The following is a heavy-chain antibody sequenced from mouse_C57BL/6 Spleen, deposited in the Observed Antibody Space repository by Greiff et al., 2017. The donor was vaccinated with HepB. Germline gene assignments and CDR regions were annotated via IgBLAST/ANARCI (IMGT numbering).Heavy chain of an antibody. CDR2: ISYSGST. CDR3: ARGDYYGSSYEDAMDY. J-gene: IGHJ4*01. V-gene: IGHV3-1*01. Sequence: EVKLVESGPGMVKPSQSLSLTCTVTGYSITSGYDWHWIRHFPGNKLEWMGYISYSGSTNYNPSLKSRISITHDTSKNHFFLKLNSVTTEDTATYYCARGDYYGSSYEDAMDYWGQGTSVTVSS. CDR1: GYSITSGYD. D-gene: IGHD1-1*01.